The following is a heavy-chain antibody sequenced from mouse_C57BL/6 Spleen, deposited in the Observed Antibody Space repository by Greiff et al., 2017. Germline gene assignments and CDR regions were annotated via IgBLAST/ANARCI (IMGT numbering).Heavy chain of an antibody. CDR2: INPGSGGT. D-gene: IGHD4-1*02. V-gene: IGHV1-54*01. J-gene: IGHJ2*01. Sequence: QVQLQQSGAELVRPGTSVKVSCKASGYAFTNYLIEWVNQRPGQGLEWIGVINPGSGGTNYTETFKGKATLTADKSSSTAYMQRSSLTSEDSAVYFCARSSTGTVFDYWGQGTTLTVSS. CDR1: GYAFTNYL. CDR3: ARSSTGTVFDY.